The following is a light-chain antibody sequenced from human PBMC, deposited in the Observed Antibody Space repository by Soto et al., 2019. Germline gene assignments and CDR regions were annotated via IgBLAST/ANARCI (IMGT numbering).Light chain of an antibody. J-gene: IGKJ1*01. CDR3: QQYGSSGT. CDR1: QSVSSS. V-gene: IGKV3-20*01. Sequence: EMVLTQSPGTLSLSPGERATLSCRASQSVSSSLAWYQQNPGQAPRLLIYAASARATGIPDRFSGSGSGTEFTLTISRLEPEDFAVYYCQQYGSSGTFGQGTKVDIK. CDR2: AAS.